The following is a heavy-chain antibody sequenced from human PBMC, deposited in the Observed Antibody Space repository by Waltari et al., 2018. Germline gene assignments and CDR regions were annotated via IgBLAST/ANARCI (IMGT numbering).Heavy chain of an antibody. D-gene: IGHD3-9*01. V-gene: IGHV4-38-2*02. CDR2: IYHSGST. Sequence: QVQLQESGPGLVKPSETLSLTCTVSGYSISSGYYWGWIRQPPGKGLEWIGSIYHSGSTYYNPYLKSRVTISVDTSKNQCSLKLSSVTAADTAVYYCARGYFDWVNWFDPWGQGTLVTVSS. J-gene: IGHJ5*02. CDR1: GYSISSGYY. CDR3: ARGYFDWVNWFDP.